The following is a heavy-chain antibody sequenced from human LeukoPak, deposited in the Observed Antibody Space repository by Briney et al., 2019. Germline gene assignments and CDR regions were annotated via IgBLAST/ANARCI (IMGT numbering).Heavy chain of an antibody. CDR2: IKQDGSEK. CDR1: GFTSSSYW. V-gene: IGHV3-7*03. CDR3: ARDRAGSGWFGGFDI. J-gene: IGHJ3*02. D-gene: IGHD6-19*01. Sequence: GGSLRLSCAASGFTSSSYWMSWVRQAPGKGLEWVANIKQDGSEKYYVDSVKGRFTISRDNAKNSLYLQMNSLRAEDTAVYYCARDRAGSGWFGGFDIWGQGTMVTVSS.